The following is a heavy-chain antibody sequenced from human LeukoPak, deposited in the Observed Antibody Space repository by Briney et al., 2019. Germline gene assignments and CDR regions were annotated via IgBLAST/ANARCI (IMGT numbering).Heavy chain of an antibody. CDR2: ISGSGGST. Sequence: PGGSLRLSCAASGFTFSSYAMSWVRQAPGKGLEWVSAISGSGGSTYYADSVKGRFTISRDNYKNTLYLQMNSLRAEDTAVYYCAKDIIQLGFGDLIGVNAFDIWGQGTMVTVSS. CDR1: GFTFSSYA. CDR3: AKDIIQLGFGDLIGVNAFDI. V-gene: IGHV3-23*01. J-gene: IGHJ3*02. D-gene: IGHD3-10*01.